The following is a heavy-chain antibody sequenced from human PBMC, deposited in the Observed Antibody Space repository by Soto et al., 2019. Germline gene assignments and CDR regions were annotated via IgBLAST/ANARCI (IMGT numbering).Heavy chain of an antibody. J-gene: IGHJ4*02. CDR3: AKRCSWGLRYFDWLSDFDY. D-gene: IGHD3-9*01. CDR2: ISGSGGST. Sequence: EVQLLESGGGLVQPGGSLRLSCAASGFTFSSYAMSWVRQAPGKGLEWVSAISGSGGSTYYADSVKGRFTISRDNSKNTLYLQMNSLRAEDTAVYYCAKRCSWGLRYFDWLSDFDYWGQGTLVTVSS. V-gene: IGHV3-23*01. CDR1: GFTFSSYA.